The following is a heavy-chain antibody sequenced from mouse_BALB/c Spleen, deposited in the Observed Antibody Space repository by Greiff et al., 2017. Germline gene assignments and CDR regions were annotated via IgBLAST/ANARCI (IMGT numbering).Heavy chain of an antibody. CDR2: IWGGGST. J-gene: IGHJ3*01. V-gene: IGHV2-6-4*01. Sequence: VKLMESGPGLVAPSQSLSITCTVSGFSLSRYSVHWVRHPPGKGLEWLGMIWGGGSTDYNSALKSRLSISKDNSKSQVFLKMNSLQTDDTAMYYCARNNDYDVGFAYWGQGTLVTVSA. CDR3: ARNNDYDVGFAY. D-gene: IGHD2-4*01. CDR1: GFSLSRYS.